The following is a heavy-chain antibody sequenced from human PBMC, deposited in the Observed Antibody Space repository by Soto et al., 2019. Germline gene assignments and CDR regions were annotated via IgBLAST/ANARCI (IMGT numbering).Heavy chain of an antibody. V-gene: IGHV4-30-2*01. Sequence: QLQLQESGSGLVKPSQTLSLTCAVSGGSISSGDYSWNWIRQPPGKGLEWIGYIHSGGSTYYNPSLQSRVTMSVDRSRNQFSLKLNSVTAADTAVYYCARVRREYDNSGPVDYWGQGTLVTVSS. CDR2: IHSGGST. J-gene: IGHJ4*02. CDR1: GGSISSGDYS. D-gene: IGHD3-22*01. CDR3: ARVRREYDNSGPVDY.